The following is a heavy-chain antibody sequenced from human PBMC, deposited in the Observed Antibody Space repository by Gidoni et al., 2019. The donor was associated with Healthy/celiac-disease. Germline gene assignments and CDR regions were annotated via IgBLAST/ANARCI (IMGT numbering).Heavy chain of an antibody. V-gene: IGHV3-11*06. CDR1: GFTFSDYY. Sequence: QVQLVESGGGLVKPGGSLRLSCAASGFTFSDYYMSWIRQAPGKGLGWVSYISSSSSYTNYADSVKGRFTISRDNAKNALYLQMNSLRAEDTAVYYCARVFSGSYRFDYWGQGTLVTVSS. CDR2: ISSSSSYT. J-gene: IGHJ4*02. CDR3: ARVFSGSYRFDY. D-gene: IGHD1-26*01.